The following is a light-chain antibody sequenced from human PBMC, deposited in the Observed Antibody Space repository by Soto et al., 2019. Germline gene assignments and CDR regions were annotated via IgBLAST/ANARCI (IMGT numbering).Light chain of an antibody. J-gene: IGLJ1*01. CDR1: SSDVGGYNY. CDR2: EVS. CDR3: SSYTSSRDYV. Sequence: QSALTQPASVSGSPGQSITISCTGTSSDVGGYNYVSWYQQQSGKAPKLMIHEVSNRPSGVSNRFSGSKSGNTASLTISGLQAEDESYYYCSSYTSSRDYVFGIGTKVTVL. V-gene: IGLV2-14*01.